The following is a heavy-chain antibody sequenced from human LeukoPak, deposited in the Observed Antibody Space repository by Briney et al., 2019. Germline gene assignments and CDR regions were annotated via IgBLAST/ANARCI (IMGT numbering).Heavy chain of an antibody. CDR3: ARALGYCSSTSCYLNWFDP. J-gene: IGHJ5*02. CDR1: GGTFSSYA. Sequence: SVKVSCKASGGTFSSYAISWVRQAPGQGLEWMGRIIPILGIANYAQKFQGRVTITADKSTSTAYMELSSLRSEDTAVYYCARALGYCSSTSCYLNWFDPWGQGTLVTVSS. CDR2: IIPILGIA. D-gene: IGHD2-2*01. V-gene: IGHV1-69*04.